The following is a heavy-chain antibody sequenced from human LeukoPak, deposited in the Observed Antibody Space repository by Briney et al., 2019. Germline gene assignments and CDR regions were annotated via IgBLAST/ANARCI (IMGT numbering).Heavy chain of an antibody. J-gene: IGHJ3*02. D-gene: IGHD6-13*01. CDR1: GYSFTSYW. CDR2: ISTSSDYI. Sequence: GESLKISCKGSGYSFTSYWIGWGRQAPGKGLGWVSSISTSSDYIYYADALEGRFTIFRDNAKNSLYLQMNSQRAEDTAMYYCARDSRAVGEAGPKGDDAFDIWGQGKMVTVSS. V-gene: IGHV3-21*01. CDR3: ARDSRAVGEAGPKGDDAFDI.